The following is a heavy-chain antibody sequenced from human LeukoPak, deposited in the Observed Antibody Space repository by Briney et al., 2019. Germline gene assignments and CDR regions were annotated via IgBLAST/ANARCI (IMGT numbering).Heavy chain of an antibody. Sequence: GGSLRLSCVASGFTFSSYAMNWVRQAPGKGLEWVSVISGSGGSTYYADSVKGRFTISGDNSKNTLYLQMNSLRAEDTAVYYCAKGLNNYFGYWGQGTLVTVSS. D-gene: IGHD5-12*01. J-gene: IGHJ4*02. CDR1: GFTFSSYA. CDR3: AKGLNNYFGY. CDR2: ISGSGGST. V-gene: IGHV3-23*01.